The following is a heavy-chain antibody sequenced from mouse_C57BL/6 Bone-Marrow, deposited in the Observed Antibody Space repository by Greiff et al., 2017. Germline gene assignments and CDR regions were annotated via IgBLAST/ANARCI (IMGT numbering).Heavy chain of an antibody. CDR2: ITPSNGGT. CDR3: GYYGYDGPCWYFDV. D-gene: IGHD2-2*01. Sequence: QVQLQQPGTELVKPGASVKLSCKASGYTFTSYWMHWVKPRPGQGLEWIGNITPSNGGTNYNEKFKSKATLTVDNSSRTAYMQLSSLTSEDSAVYYCGYYGYDGPCWYFDVWGTGTTVTVSS. J-gene: IGHJ1*03. V-gene: IGHV1-53*01. CDR1: GYTFTSYW.